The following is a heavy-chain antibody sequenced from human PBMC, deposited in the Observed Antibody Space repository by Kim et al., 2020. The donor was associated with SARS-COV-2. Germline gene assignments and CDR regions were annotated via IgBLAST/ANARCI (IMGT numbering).Heavy chain of an antibody. CDR2: ISSSSSTI. CDR3: ARAGSSWYYYYYGMDV. Sequence: GGSLRLSCAASGFTFSSYSMNWVRQAPGKGLEWVSYISSSSSTIYYADSVKGRFTISRDNAKNSLYLQMNSLRAEDTAVYYCARAGSSWYYYYYGMDVWGHGTTVTVSS. D-gene: IGHD6-13*01. CDR1: GFTFSSYS. J-gene: IGHJ6*02. V-gene: IGHV3-48*04.